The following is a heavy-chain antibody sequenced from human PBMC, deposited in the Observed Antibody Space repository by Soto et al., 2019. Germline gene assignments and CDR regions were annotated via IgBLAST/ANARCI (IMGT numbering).Heavy chain of an antibody. CDR2: INKDGSEK. J-gene: IGHJ6*04. D-gene: IGHD2-21*01. CDR3: EREIASRL. CDR1: GFTFTSYW. V-gene: IGHV3-7*01. Sequence: EVQVVESGGGLVQPGGSLRLSCAASGFTFTSYWMTWVRQAPGRGLEWVANINKDGSEKSYVDSVKGRFTISRDNAKSSLYLQMNSLRADDTAVYYSEREIASRLWGKGTTVIVSS.